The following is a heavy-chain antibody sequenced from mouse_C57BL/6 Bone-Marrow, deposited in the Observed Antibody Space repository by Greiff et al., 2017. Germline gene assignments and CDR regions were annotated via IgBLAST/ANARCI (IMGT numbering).Heavy chain of an antibody. D-gene: IGHD1-1*01. CDR1: GFTFSDYG. CDR2: ISSGSSTI. Sequence: EVMLVESGGGLVKPGGSLKLSCAASGFTFSDYGMHWVRQAPEKGLEWVAYISSGSSTIYYADTVKGRFTISRDNAKNTLFLQMTSLRSEDTAMYYCARYGGITTVVADYAMDYWGQGTSVTVSS. J-gene: IGHJ4*01. V-gene: IGHV5-17*01. CDR3: ARYGGITTVVADYAMDY.